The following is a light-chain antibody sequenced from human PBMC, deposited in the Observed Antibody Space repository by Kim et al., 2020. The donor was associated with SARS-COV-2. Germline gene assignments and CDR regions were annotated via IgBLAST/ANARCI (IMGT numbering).Light chain of an antibody. J-gene: IGKJ2*01. Sequence: SPGASATPSGRASQSVSSNYVAWYQQKPGQAPRLLIYAASSRATGIPDRFSGSGSQTDFTLTINGLEPEDFALYYCQQYGTSTGYTFGQGTKLEI. CDR2: AAS. CDR3: QQYGTSTGYT. V-gene: IGKV3-20*01. CDR1: QSVSSNY.